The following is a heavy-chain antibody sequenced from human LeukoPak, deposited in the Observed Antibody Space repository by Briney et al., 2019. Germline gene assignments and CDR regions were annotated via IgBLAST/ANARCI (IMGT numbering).Heavy chain of an antibody. CDR3: AGDRNYYDSSGYYYSGAFDY. CDR1: GFTFSDYY. CDR2: ISSSGSTI. Sequence: GGSLRLSCAASGFTFSDYYMSWIRQAPGKGLEWVSYISSSGSTIYYADSVKGRFTISRDNAKNSLYLQMNSLRAEDTAVYYCAGDRNYYDSSGYYYSGAFDYWGQGTLVTVSS. D-gene: IGHD3-22*01. J-gene: IGHJ4*02. V-gene: IGHV3-11*01.